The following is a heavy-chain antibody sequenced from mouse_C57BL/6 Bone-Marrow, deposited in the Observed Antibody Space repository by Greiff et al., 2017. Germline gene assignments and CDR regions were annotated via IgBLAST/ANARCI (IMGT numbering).Heavy chain of an antibody. CDR3: TRSYGSSLVDFVY. CDR1: GFTFSDAW. Sequence: EVQRVESGGGLVQPGGSMKLSCAASGFTFSDAWMDWVRQSPEKGLEWVAEIRNKANNHATYYAESVKGRFTISRDDSKSSVYLQMNSLRAEDTGIYYCTRSYGSSLVDFVYWGQGATRTVSS. CDR2: IRNKANNHAT. V-gene: IGHV6-6*01. D-gene: IGHD1-1*01. J-gene: IGHJ2*01.